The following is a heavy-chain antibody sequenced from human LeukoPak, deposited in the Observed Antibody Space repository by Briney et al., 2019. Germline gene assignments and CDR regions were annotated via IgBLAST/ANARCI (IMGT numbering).Heavy chain of an antibody. CDR1: GYTFTGYY. CDR2: INPNSGGT. V-gene: IGHV1-2*02. Sequence: GASVKVSCRASGYTFTGYYVHWVRQAPGQGLEWMGWINPNSGGTNYAQKFQGRVTMTRDTSISTAYMELSRLRSDDTAVYYCARVREQWLVYDAFDIWGQGTMVTVSS. D-gene: IGHD6-19*01. J-gene: IGHJ3*02. CDR3: ARVREQWLVYDAFDI.